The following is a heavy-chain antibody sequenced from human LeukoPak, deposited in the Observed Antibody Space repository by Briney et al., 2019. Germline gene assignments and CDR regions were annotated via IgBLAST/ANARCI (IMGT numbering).Heavy chain of an antibody. CDR2: ISSSSSYI. CDR3: ARDQDDFWSGFYYYYYYMDV. Sequence: MSGGSLRLSCAASGFTFSSYSMNWVRQAPGKGLEWVSSISSSSSYIYYADSVKGRFTISRDNAKNSLCLQMNSLRAEDTAVYYCARDQDDFWSGFYYYYYYMDVWGKGTTVTVSS. J-gene: IGHJ6*03. V-gene: IGHV3-21*01. D-gene: IGHD3-3*01. CDR1: GFTFSSYS.